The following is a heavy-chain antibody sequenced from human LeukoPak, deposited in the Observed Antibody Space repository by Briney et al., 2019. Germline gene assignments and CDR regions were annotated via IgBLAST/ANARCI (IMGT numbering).Heavy chain of an antibody. Sequence: SETLSLTCAVYGGSFSGYYWSWIRQPPGKGLGWIGEINHSGSTNYNPSLKSRVTISVDTSKNQFSLKLSSVTAADTAVYYCARAGDYGEGWYFDLWGRGTLVTVSS. CDR1: GGSFSGYY. CDR2: INHSGST. J-gene: IGHJ2*01. V-gene: IGHV4-34*01. CDR3: ARAGDYGEGWYFDL. D-gene: IGHD4-17*01.